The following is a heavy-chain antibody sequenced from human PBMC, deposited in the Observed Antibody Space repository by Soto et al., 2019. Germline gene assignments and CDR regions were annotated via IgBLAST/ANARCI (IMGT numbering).Heavy chain of an antibody. CDR1: GGSISSYY. V-gene: IGHV4-59*01. D-gene: IGHD3-3*01. Sequence: KPSETLSLTCTVSGGSISSYYWSWIRQPPGKGLEWVGHISYTGRTNYDPSLKSRVTISVETSKNQFSLELTSVTAADTAVYYCARDFDSFDYWGQGTLVTVSS. CDR2: ISYTGRT. J-gene: IGHJ4*02. CDR3: ARDFDSFDY.